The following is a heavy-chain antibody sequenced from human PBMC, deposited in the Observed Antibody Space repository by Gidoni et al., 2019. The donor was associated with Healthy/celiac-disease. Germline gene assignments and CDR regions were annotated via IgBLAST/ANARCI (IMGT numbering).Heavy chain of an antibody. V-gene: IGHV3-64*01. CDR1: GFTFSSYA. Sequence: EVQLVESGGGLVQPGGSLRLSCAASGFTFSSYAMHWVRQAPGKGLEYVSAISSNGGSTYYANSVKGRFTISRDNSKNTLYLQMGSLRAEDMAVYYCARDLLSAGQLLNGVDYWGQGTLVTVSS. D-gene: IGHD2-2*01. CDR3: ARDLLSAGQLLNGVDY. CDR2: ISSNGGST. J-gene: IGHJ4*02.